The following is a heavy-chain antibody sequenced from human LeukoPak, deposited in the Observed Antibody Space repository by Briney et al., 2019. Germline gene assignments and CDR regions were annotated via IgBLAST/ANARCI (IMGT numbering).Heavy chain of an antibody. V-gene: IGHV4-4*07. Sequence: SETLSLTCTVSGGSISSYYWSWIRQLAGKGLEWIGRIYTSGSTNYNPSLKSRVTMSVDTSKNQFSLKLSSVTAADTAVYYCARGRDCSSTSCYSGYYYYGMDVWGQGTTVTVSS. CDR2: IYTSGST. D-gene: IGHD2-2*02. CDR1: GGSISSYY. J-gene: IGHJ6*02. CDR3: ARGRDCSSTSCYSGYYYYGMDV.